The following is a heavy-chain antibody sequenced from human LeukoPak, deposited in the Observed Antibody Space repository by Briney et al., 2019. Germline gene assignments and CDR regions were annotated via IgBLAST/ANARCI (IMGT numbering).Heavy chain of an antibody. CDR2: ISYDGSNK. D-gene: IGHD6-13*01. CDR1: GFTFSSYA. Sequence: GRSLRLSCAASGFTFSSYAMHWVRQAPGKGLEWVAVISYDGSNKYYADSVKGRFTISRDNSKNTLYLQMNSLRAEDTAVYYCAREAGTNLFVYWGQGTLVTVSS. J-gene: IGHJ4*02. V-gene: IGHV3-30*04. CDR3: AREAGTNLFVY.